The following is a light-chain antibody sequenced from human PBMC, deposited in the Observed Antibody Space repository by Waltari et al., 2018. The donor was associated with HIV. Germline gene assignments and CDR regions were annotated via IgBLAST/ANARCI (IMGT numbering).Light chain of an antibody. CDR1: QTITDK. J-gene: IGKJ3*01. CDR3: QQSFRSPLT. Sequence: DIQMTQSPSSLFASVGDRVTITCRSSQTITDKLNWYQQKPGEAPKVLIYDASTLETGVPSRFSGSGSGTEFTLIISSLQDDDFASYFCQQSFRSPLTFGPGTKVD. V-gene: IGKV1-39*01. CDR2: DAS.